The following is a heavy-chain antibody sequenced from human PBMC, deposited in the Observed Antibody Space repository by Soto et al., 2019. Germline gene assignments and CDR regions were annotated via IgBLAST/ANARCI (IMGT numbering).Heavy chain of an antibody. CDR3: ARAGSYRFDY. J-gene: IGHJ4*02. CDR2: MNSDGSTT. V-gene: IGHV3-74*01. D-gene: IGHD3-16*02. CDR1: GFTFLSSW. Sequence: GGSLRLSCAASGFTFLSSWMHWVRQAPGKGLVWVSRMNSDGSTTNYADSVKGRFTISRDNAKNTLYLQINSLSAEDTAVYYCARAGSYRFDYWGQGTLVTVSS.